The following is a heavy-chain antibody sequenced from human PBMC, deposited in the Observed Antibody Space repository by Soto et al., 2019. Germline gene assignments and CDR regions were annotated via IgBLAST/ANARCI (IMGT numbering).Heavy chain of an antibody. CDR2: ISGSGGST. CDR3: AKDPRYYDFWSGYYNWFDP. D-gene: IGHD3-3*01. CDR1: GFTFSSYS. J-gene: IGHJ5*02. Sequence: PWGSLRLSCAASGFTFSSYSMSWVRQAPGKGLEWVSAISGSGGSTYYADSVKGRFTISRDNSKNTLYLQMNSLRAEDTAVYYCAKDPRYYDFWSGYYNWFDPWGQGTLVTVSS. V-gene: IGHV3-23*01.